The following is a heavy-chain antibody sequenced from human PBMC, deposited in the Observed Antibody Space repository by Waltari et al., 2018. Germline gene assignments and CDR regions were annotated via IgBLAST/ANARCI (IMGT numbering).Heavy chain of an antibody. V-gene: IGHV3-15*01. CDR2: IKSKTDGGTT. Sequence: EVQLLESGGGLVQPGGSLRLSCAASGFTFSNAWMSWVRQAPGKGLEWVGRIKSKTDGGTTDYAAPVKGRFTISRDDSKNTLYLQMNSLKTEDTAVYYCTSSPIRFLEWPPRDYWGQGTLVTVSS. J-gene: IGHJ4*02. CDR3: TSSPIRFLEWPPRDY. D-gene: IGHD3-3*01. CDR1: GFTFSNAW.